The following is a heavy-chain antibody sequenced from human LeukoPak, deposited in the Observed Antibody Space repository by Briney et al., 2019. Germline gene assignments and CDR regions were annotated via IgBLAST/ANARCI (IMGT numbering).Heavy chain of an antibody. D-gene: IGHD1-26*01. CDR1: GDTFSSYA. CDR2: IIPIFGTA. CDR3: AREWGTADGSYGY. Sequence: ASVKVSCKASGDTFSSYAISWVRQAPGQGLEWMGGIIPIFGTAKYAQKFQGRVTITADESTSTAYMELSSLRSEDTAVYYCAREWGTADGSYGYWGQGTLVTVSS. V-gene: IGHV1-69*13. J-gene: IGHJ4*02.